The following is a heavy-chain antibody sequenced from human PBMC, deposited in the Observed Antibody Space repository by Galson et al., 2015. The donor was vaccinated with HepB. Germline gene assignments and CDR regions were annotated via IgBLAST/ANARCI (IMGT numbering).Heavy chain of an antibody. V-gene: IGHV1-24*01. J-gene: IGHJ4*02. Sequence: SVRVSCEASGFTLTELSMHWVRQGPGKGLEWVGVFDPEDGETIYAQKLQGRVTMTEDTSTDTAYMELSSLRSEDTAVYFCATGAPSMYCTGYYIDFNFIDYWGQGTLVSVSS. CDR2: FDPEDGET. D-gene: IGHD3/OR15-3a*01. CDR3: ATGAPSMYCTGYYIDFNFIDY. CDR1: GFTLTELS.